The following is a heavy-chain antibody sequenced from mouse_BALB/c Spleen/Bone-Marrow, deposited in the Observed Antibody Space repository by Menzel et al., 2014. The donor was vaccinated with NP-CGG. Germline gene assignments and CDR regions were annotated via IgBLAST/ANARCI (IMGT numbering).Heavy chain of an antibody. Sequence: QVQLKESGAELVKPGASVKLSCKASGYTFTSYWMHWVKQRPGQGLERIGEIIPSNGRTNYNEKFKSKATLTVDKSSNTAYMQLSSLTSEDSAVYYCARWLLQYFDVWGAGTTVTVSS. D-gene: IGHD2-3*01. CDR3: ARWLLQYFDV. J-gene: IGHJ1*01. CDR2: IIPSNGRT. V-gene: IGHV1S81*02. CDR1: GYTFTSYW.